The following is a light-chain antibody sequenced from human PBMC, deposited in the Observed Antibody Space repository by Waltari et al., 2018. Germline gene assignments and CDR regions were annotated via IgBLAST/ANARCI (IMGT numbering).Light chain of an antibody. V-gene: IGKV1-39*01. J-gene: IGKJ3*01. CDR1: HNLNIY. CDR2: GAS. CDR3: QQGYSTRFT. Sequence: TCLASHNLNIYLNWYQQKPGRAPRLLIHGASSLHTGVPSRFSGSGSGTDFTLTISSLQPEDFATYYCQQGYSTRFTFGPGTIVDMK.